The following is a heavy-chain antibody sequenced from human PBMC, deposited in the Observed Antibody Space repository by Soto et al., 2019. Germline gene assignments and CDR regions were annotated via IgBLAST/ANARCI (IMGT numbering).Heavy chain of an antibody. J-gene: IGHJ4*02. D-gene: IGHD3-16*02. CDR3: ARDGHLFSGPYRPSRFDY. Sequence: EVQLVESGGGLVQPGRSLRLSCAASGFKFRDYWMSWVLQAPGKGLEWVGKIKHDTSEEHYADSVKGRFTITRDNIKNFVFLQMNGLRADDTASYYCARDGHLFSGPYRPSRFDYWGLGTQVTVSS. V-gene: IGHV3-7*03. CDR1: GFKFRDYW. CDR2: IKHDTSEE.